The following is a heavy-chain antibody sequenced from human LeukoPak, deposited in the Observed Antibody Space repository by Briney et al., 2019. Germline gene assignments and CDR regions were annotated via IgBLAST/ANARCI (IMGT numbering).Heavy chain of an antibody. D-gene: IGHD3-3*01. CDR1: GYTLTELS. CDR2: IIPIFGTA. V-gene: IGHV1-69*06. CDR3: AATYYDFWSGRQIRFDP. J-gene: IGHJ5*02. Sequence: SVKASCKVSGYTLTELSMHWVRQAPGKGLEWMGGIIPIFGTANYAQKFQGRVTITADKSTSTAYMELSSLRSEDTAVYYCAATYYDFWSGRQIRFDPWGQGTLVTVSS.